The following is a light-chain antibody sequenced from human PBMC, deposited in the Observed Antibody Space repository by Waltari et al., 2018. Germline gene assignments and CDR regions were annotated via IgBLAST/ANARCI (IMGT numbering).Light chain of an antibody. V-gene: IGLV2-23*02. CDR1: SSDVGTYDL. Sequence: QSALTQPASVSGSPGQSITISCTGTSSDVGTYDLVSWYQQHPGKAPKLRIHDVKKRPSGVSPRFSGSTSGNTASLTISGLQAEDEADYYCCSFADSSASWVFGGGTKLTVL. J-gene: IGLJ3*02. CDR2: DVK. CDR3: CSFADSSASWV.